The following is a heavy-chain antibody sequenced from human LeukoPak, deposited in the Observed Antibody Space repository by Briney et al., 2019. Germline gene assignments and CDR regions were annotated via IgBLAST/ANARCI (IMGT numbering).Heavy chain of an antibody. CDR3: ARGGIVVAVYLDF. CDR1: GYSISDDYY. CDR2: IYHTGSS. D-gene: IGHD2-15*01. V-gene: IGHV4-38-2*01. Sequence: PSETLTLTCDVSGYSISDDYYWGWIRQPPGKGLEWIGSIYHTGSSYYNPSLKSRVAISVDTSKNELFLKMRSVTAADTAVYYCARGGIVVAVYLDFWGRGTLVTVSS. J-gene: IGHJ4*02.